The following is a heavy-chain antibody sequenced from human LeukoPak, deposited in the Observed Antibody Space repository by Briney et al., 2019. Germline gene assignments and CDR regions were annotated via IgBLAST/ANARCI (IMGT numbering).Heavy chain of an antibody. CDR1: GGSISNNNYY. Sequence: KASETLSLTCTVSGGSISNNNYYWGWIRQPPGKGLEWIGSIYYGGSTYYNPSLKSRVTISEDTSKNQFSLKLNSVTAADTAVYYCAREWPPVAGTHNWFDPWGQGTLVTVSS. CDR3: AREWPPVAGTHNWFDP. J-gene: IGHJ5*02. D-gene: IGHD6-19*01. V-gene: IGHV4-39*07. CDR2: IYYGGST.